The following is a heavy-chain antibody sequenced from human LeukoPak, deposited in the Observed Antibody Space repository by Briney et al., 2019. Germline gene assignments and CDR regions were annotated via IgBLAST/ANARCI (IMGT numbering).Heavy chain of an antibody. CDR2: INHSGST. CDR3: ARAVPHYDFWSGYYLNWFDP. D-gene: IGHD3-3*01. CDR1: GGSFSGYY. J-gene: IGHJ5*02. Sequence: SETLSLTCAVYGGSFSGYYWSWIRQPPGKGLEWIGEINHSGSTNYNPSLKSRVTISVDTSKNQFSLKLSSVTAADTAVYYCARAVPHYDFWSGYYLNWFDPWGQGTLVTVSS. V-gene: IGHV4-34*01.